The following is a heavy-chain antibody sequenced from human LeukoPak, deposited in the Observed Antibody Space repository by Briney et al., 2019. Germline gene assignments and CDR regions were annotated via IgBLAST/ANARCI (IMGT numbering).Heavy chain of an antibody. CDR3: AKDQEVATTGTWGSIDY. Sequence: GGSLRLSCAASGFTFSNYVMSWVRQAPGKGLEWVSSITGSGSSTYDADLVKGRFTISRDNSKNTLYLQVNSLRAEDTAAYYCAKDQEVATTGTWGSIDYWGLGTPVTVSS. J-gene: IGHJ4*02. D-gene: IGHD6-13*01. V-gene: IGHV3-23*01. CDR2: ITGSGSST. CDR1: GFTFSNYV.